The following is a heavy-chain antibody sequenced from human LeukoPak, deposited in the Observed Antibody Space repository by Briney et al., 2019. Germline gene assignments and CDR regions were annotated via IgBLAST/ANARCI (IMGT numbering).Heavy chain of an antibody. Sequence: ASVKVSCKTSGDTFTRNWMHWIRQGPGQGLERMGVINPTGDYTMYAQKFQGRVIVTRDMSSNTDYMELGSLRSDDTAVYYCARDHSIDDKSWWLDPWGQGTLVTVSS. V-gene: IGHV1-46*01. CDR3: ARDHSIDDKSWWLDP. D-gene: IGHD1-1*01. CDR1: GDTFTRNW. J-gene: IGHJ5*02. CDR2: INPTGDYT.